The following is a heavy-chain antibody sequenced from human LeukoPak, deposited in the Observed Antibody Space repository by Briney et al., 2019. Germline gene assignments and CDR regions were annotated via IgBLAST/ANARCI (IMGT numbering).Heavy chain of an antibody. CDR1: GYTFTEYA. V-gene: IGHV7-4-1*02. CDR2: INTNTGNP. Sequence: ASVKVSCKASGYTFTEYAMNWPRQAPGQGLAWMGWINTNTGNPTYAQGFTGRFVFSLDTSVSTAYLQISSLKAEDTAVYYCAREVPLGALDAFDIWGQGTMVTVSS. J-gene: IGHJ3*02. CDR3: AREVPLGALDAFDI. D-gene: IGHD1-26*01.